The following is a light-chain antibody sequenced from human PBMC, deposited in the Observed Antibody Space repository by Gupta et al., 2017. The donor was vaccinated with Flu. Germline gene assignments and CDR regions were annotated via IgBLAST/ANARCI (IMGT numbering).Light chain of an antibody. V-gene: IGKV4-1*01. J-gene: IGKJ1*01. CDR2: WAS. CDR3: QQDDSTPLT. CDR1: QSVLYSSNNKNY. Sequence: DIVMTQSPDSLAVSLGERATINCKSSQSVLYSSNNKNYLAWYRQKPGQPPELLIYWASTRESGVPDRFSGRGSGTDFTLTISSLQAEDVAAYYCQQDDSTPLTFGQGTKVEIK.